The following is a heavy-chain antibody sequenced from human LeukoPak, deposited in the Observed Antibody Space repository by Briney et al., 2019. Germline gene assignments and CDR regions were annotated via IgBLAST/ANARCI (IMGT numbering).Heavy chain of an antibody. D-gene: IGHD6-13*01. CDR2: IYYSGST. J-gene: IGHJ3*02. CDR3: ARLKQQLVLGAFDI. V-gene: IGHV4-59*01. Sequence: SETLSLTCTVSGGSISSYYWSWIRQPPGKGLEWIGYIYYSGSTNYNPSLKSRVTISVDTPKNQFSLKLSSVTAADTAVYYCARLKQQLVLGAFDIWGQGTMVTVSS. CDR1: GGSISSYY.